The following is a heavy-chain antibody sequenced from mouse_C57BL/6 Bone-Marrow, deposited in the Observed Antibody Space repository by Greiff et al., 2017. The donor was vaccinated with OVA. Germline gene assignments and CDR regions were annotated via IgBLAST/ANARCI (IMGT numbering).Heavy chain of an antibody. CDR2: IHPNSGSP. D-gene: IGHD1-1*01. CDR1: GYTFTSYW. CDR3: GRLPSTVVRYYYV. V-gene: IGHV1-64*01. J-gene: IGHJ1*03. Sequence: QVQLQQPGPELVKPGASVKLSCKASGYTFTSYWMNWVKQRPGQGLEWIGMIHPNSGSPTYNEKFKSKATLTVDKYSRTAYMLISSLTSEDSAVYYCGRLPSTVVRYYYVWGTGATVTVST.